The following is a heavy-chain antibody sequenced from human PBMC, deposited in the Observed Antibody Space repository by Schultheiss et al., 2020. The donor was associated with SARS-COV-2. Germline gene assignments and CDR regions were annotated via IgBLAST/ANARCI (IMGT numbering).Heavy chain of an antibody. CDR2: ISSSSSYI. V-gene: IGHV3-21*03. D-gene: IGHD2-8*01. CDR3: TTDSDRYCTNGVCYAFDY. CDR1: GFTVSSNY. Sequence: GGSLRLSCAASGFTVSSNYMNWVRQAPGKGLEWVSSISSSSSYIYYADSVKGRFTISRDNSKNTLYLQMNSLKTEDTAVYYCTTDSDRYCTNGVCYAFDYWGQGTLVTVSS. J-gene: IGHJ4*02.